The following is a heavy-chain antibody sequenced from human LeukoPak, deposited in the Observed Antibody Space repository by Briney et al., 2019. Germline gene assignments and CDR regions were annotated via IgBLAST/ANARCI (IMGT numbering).Heavy chain of an antibody. CDR2: ISYDGSNK. V-gene: IGHV3-30*18. D-gene: IGHD3-16*01. J-gene: IGHJ4*02. Sequence: PPGGSLRLSCAASGFTFSSYGMHWVRQAPGKGLEWVAVISYDGSNKYYADSVKGRFTISRDNSKNTLYLQMNSLRAEDTAVYYCAKDRRSGEPSSLGYWGQGTLVTVSS. CDR1: GFTFSSYG. CDR3: AKDRRSGEPSSLGY.